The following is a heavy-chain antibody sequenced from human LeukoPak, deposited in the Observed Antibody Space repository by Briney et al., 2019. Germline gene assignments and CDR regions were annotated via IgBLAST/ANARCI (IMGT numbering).Heavy chain of an antibody. CDR1: GSTFSSYW. CDR2: INSDGSVT. CDR3: ARRWQSNQGDAYDF. D-gene: IGHD4-11*01. J-gene: IGHJ3*01. Sequence: GGSLRLSCAASGSTFSSYWMNWVRQAPGKGLVWVSHINSDGSVTNYADSVKGRFTISRDNAKNTLYLQMNSLRAEDTAVYYCARRWQSNQGDAYDFWGQGTMVTVSS. V-gene: IGHV3-74*01.